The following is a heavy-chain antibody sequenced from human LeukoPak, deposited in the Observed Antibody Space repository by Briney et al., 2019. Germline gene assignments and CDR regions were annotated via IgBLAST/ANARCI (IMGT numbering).Heavy chain of an antibody. CDR1: GFTFSTYS. J-gene: IGHJ4*02. Sequence: PGGSLRLSCAASGFTFSTYSMNWVRQAPGKGLEWVSAINDAGSGTYYADSVEGRFTISRDNSKNTLYLQMNSLRAEDMAVYYCAKKKPTDRTSIPSNYFDFWGQGTLVTVSS. CDR3: AKKKPTDRTSIPSNYFDF. CDR2: INDAGSGT. V-gene: IGHV3-23*01. D-gene: IGHD1-7*01.